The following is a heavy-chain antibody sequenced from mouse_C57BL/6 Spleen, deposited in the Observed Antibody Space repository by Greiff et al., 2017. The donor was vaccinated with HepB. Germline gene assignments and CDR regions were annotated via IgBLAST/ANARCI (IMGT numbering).Heavy chain of an antibody. CDR3: ASGLRRGFVYAMDY. D-gene: IGHD2-4*01. CDR1: GYTFTDYY. Sequence: VQLQQSGPVLVKPGASVKMSCKASGYTFTDYYMNWVKQSHGKSLEWIGVINPYNGGTSYNQKFKGKATLTVDKSSSTDYMELNSLTSEDSAVYYCASGLRRGFVYAMDYWGQGTSVTVSS. CDR2: INPYNGGT. J-gene: IGHJ4*01. V-gene: IGHV1-19*01.